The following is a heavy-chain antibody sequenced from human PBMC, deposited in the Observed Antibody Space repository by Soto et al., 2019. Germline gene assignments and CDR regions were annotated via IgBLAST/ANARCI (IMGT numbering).Heavy chain of an antibody. CDR1: GFNYVAYA. V-gene: IGHV3-64D*06. J-gene: IGHJ6*04. D-gene: IGHD3-22*01. CDR3: VRTCGWNPSTRDGYHNGMDV. Sequence: ELLLVESGGDLVQPGGSLRLSCSASGFNYVAYAMHWVRQAPGKGLEHVSAISAYGDKTFYTDSVQGRFTISRDNSKRTLYLQMSSLGPEDMAVYHCVRTCGWNPSTRDGYHNGMDVWGEGTTVTVSS. CDR2: ISAYGDKT.